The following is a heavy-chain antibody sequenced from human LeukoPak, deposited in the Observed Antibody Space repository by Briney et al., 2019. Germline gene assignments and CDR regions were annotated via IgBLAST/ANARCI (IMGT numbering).Heavy chain of an antibody. Sequence: GGSLRLSCAASGFTFSNYDMNWVRQAPGKGLEWVAVIWYDGSNKYYADSVKGRFTISRDNSKNTLYLQMNSLRAEDTAVYYCARDKARIAVAGTGGWFDPWGQGTLVTVSS. D-gene: IGHD6-19*01. CDR1: GFTFSNYD. J-gene: IGHJ5*02. CDR3: ARDKARIAVAGTGGWFDP. V-gene: IGHV3-33*08. CDR2: IWYDGSNK.